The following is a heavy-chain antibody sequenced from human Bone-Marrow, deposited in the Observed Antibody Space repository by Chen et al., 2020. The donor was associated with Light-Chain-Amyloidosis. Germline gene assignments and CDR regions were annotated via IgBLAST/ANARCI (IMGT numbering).Heavy chain of an antibody. V-gene: IGHV3-30*02. D-gene: IGHD5-18*01. CDR2: VRFDGSDK. J-gene: IGHJ4*02. Sequence: VRLVESGGGVVGPGGSLRLSCTVSGFVFTTYGFQWVRQAPGKGLEWVSFVRFDGSDKYYADSVKGRFTISRDDSKNTLYLQMNSLRPEDTAVYYCAQLYSYGRPFKHWGQGTLVSVSS. CDR3: AQLYSYGRPFKH. CDR1: GFVFTTYG.